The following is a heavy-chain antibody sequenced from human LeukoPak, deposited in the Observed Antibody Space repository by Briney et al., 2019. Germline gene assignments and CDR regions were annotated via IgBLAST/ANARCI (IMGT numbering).Heavy chain of an antibody. Sequence: ASVKVSCKASGYTFTAYHMHWVRQAPGQGLEWMGIINPGGGSTSYAQKFQGRVTMTRDTSTSTVYMELSSLRSEDTAVYYCARQTYGGSNWFDPWGQGTLVTVSS. CDR2: INPGGGST. CDR1: GYTFTAYH. D-gene: IGHD4/OR15-4a*01. J-gene: IGHJ5*02. CDR3: ARQTYGGSNWFDP. V-gene: IGHV1-46*01.